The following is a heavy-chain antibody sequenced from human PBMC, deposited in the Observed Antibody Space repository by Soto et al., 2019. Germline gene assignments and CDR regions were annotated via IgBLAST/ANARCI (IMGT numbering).Heavy chain of an antibody. J-gene: IGHJ4*02. CDR3: VRDYYDSSGYYYLDY. V-gene: IGHV3-48*03. CDR2: ISTSGSSI. D-gene: IGHD3-22*01. Sequence: PGGSLRLSCAASGFTFSSYEMNWVRQAPGKGLEWVSFISTSGSSIYYADSVKGRFTISRDNAKNSLYLQMNSLRAEDTAAYYCVRDYYDSSGYYYLDYWGQGTLVTVSS. CDR1: GFTFSSYE.